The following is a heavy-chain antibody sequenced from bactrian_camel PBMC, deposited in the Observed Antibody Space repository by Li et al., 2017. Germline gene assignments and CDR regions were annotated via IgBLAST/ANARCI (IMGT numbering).Heavy chain of an antibody. V-gene: IGHV3S1*01. Sequence: VQLVESGGGSVQTGGSLTLSCVVSGDTNSQYSMAWFRQAPGKEREGVAALWVGSGSTYYADSVKGRFTISRDNAENTVFLQMNSLKPEDTAVYYCVRNYFTKQGAFGYWGQGTQVTVS. CDR3: VRNYFTKQGAFGY. CDR2: LWVGSGST. CDR1: GDTNSQYS. D-gene: IGHD2*01. J-gene: IGHJ6*01.